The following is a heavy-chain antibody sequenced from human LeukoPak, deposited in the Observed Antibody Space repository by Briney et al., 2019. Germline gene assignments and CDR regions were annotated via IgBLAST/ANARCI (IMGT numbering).Heavy chain of an antibody. CDR2: IYYSGST. J-gene: IGHJ5*02. V-gene: IGHV4-59*12. CDR1: GGSISSYY. D-gene: IGHD6-6*01. CDR3: ARSQCSSSGWFDP. Sequence: SETLSLTCTVSGGSISSYYWSWIRQPPGKGLDWIGYIYYSGSTNYNPSLKSRVTISVDTSKNQFSLKLSSVTAADTAVYYCARSQCSSSGWFDPWGQGTLVTVSS.